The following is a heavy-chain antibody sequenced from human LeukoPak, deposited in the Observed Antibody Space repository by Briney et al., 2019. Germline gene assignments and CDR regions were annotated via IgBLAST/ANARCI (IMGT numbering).Heavy chain of an antibody. V-gene: IGHV3-30*02. CDR2: IRYDGSNK. CDR1: GFTFRSYG. J-gene: IGHJ4*02. CDR3: AKDRSYYDSGGYRNFDY. D-gene: IGHD3-22*01. Sequence: GGSLRLSCAASGFTFRSYGMHWVRQAPGKGLEWVAFIRYDGSNKYYADSVKGRFIISRDNSENTLYLQMNSPRAEDTAVYYCAKDRSYYDSGGYRNFDYWGQGTLVTVSS.